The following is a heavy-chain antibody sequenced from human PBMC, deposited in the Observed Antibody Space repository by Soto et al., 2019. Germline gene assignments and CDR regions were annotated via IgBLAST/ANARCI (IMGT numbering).Heavy chain of an antibody. CDR1: GGSVSSGRYY. Sequence: SETLSLTCTVSGGSVSSGRYYWSWIRQPPGKGLEWIGYIYYSGSTNYNPSLKSRVTISVDTSKNQFSLKLSSVTAADTAVYYCAREPATPLYSSGHTFYGMDVWGQGTTVTVSS. J-gene: IGHJ6*02. V-gene: IGHV4-61*01. D-gene: IGHD6-19*01. CDR3: AREPATPLYSSGHTFYGMDV. CDR2: IYYSGST.